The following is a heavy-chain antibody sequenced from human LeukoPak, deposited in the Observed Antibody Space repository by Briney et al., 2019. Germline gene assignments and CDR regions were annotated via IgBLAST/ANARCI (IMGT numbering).Heavy chain of an antibody. CDR1: GYTFTGYY. J-gene: IGHJ5*02. CDR2: INPNSGGT. Sequence: ASVKVSCKASGYTFTGYYMHWVRQAPGQGLEWMGWINPNSGGTNYAQKFQGRVTMTRDTSISTAYMELSRLRSDDTAVHYCATCSSTSCYFRANWFDPWGQGTLVTVSS. CDR3: ATCSSTSCYFRANWFDP. D-gene: IGHD2-2*01. V-gene: IGHV1-2*02.